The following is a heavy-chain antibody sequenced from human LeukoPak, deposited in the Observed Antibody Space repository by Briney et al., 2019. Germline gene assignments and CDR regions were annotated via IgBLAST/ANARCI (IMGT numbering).Heavy chain of an antibody. Sequence: ASVKVSCKASGNTFTSYAMHWVRQAPGQRLEWMGWINAGNGNTKYSQKFQGRVTITRDTSASTAYMELSSLRSEDTAVYYCARDTIRWELLPFDYWGQGTLVTVSS. J-gene: IGHJ4*02. D-gene: IGHD1-26*01. CDR3: ARDTIRWELLPFDY. CDR1: GNTFTSYA. CDR2: INAGNGNT. V-gene: IGHV1-3*01.